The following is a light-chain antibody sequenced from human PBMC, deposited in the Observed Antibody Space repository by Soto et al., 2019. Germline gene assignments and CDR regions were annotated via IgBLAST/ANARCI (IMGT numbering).Light chain of an antibody. V-gene: IGKV3-20*01. CDR2: GSS. Sequence: EIVMTQSPATLSVSPGETATLSCRASQSVSGKLAWFQQKPGQAPRLLISGSSTRATGIPARFSGSGSGTDFTLTISRLEPEDFAVYYCQQCGSSPWTFGQGTKVDIK. CDR1: QSVSGK. CDR3: QQCGSSPWT. J-gene: IGKJ1*01.